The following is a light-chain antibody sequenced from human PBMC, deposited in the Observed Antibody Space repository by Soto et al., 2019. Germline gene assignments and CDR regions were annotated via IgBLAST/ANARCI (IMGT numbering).Light chain of an antibody. V-gene: IGLV2-8*01. Sequence: QSVLTQSPSASGSPGQSVTISCTGTSSDIGGYNSVSWYQQHPGKAPKVMIYDVTKRPSGVPDRFSGSKSGTSASLDISGLRPEDEADYYCAAWDDSVSGRVFGGGTKLTVL. CDR2: DVT. CDR1: SSDIGGYNS. J-gene: IGLJ3*02. CDR3: AAWDDSVSGRV.